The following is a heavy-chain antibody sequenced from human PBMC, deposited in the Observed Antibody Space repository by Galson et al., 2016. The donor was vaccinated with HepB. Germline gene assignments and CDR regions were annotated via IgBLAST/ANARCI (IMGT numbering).Heavy chain of an antibody. CDR3: AREVQLERRSDWYFGL. D-gene: IGHD1-1*01. J-gene: IGHJ2*01. Sequence: TLSLTCTVSGGSISSGGYYWSWIRQHPGKGLEWIGYIYYSGSTYYNPYLKSRVTISVDTSKNQFSLKLSSVTAADTAVYYCAREVQLERRSDWYFGLWGRGTLVTVSS. CDR2: IYYSGST. CDR1: GGSISSGGYY. V-gene: IGHV4-31*03.